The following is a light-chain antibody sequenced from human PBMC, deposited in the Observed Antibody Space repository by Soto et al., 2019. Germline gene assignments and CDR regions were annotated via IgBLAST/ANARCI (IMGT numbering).Light chain of an antibody. CDR1: QSVLYSSNNKNY. V-gene: IGKV4-1*01. Sequence: DIVMTQSPDSLAVSLGERATINCKSSQSVLYSSNNKNYLAWYQQKPGQPPKLLLYWASTRESGVPDRFSGRASGTDVTLTISSLQAEDVAGYYCQQYYSTPFTFGPGTKVDIK. J-gene: IGKJ3*01. CDR2: WAS. CDR3: QQYYSTPFT.